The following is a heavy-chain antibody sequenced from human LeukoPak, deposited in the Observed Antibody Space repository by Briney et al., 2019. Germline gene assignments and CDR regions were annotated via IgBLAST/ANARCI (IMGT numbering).Heavy chain of an antibody. Sequence: KPSETLSLTCTVSGGSISSGDYYWSWIRQPPGKGLEWIGYIYYSGSTYYNPSLKSRVTISVDTSKNQFSLKLSSVTAADTAVYYCARGFSGYDYNYFDYWGQGTLVTVSS. CDR3: ARGFSGYDYNYFDY. CDR1: GGSISSGDYY. D-gene: IGHD5-12*01. J-gene: IGHJ4*02. V-gene: IGHV4-30-4*01. CDR2: IYYSGST.